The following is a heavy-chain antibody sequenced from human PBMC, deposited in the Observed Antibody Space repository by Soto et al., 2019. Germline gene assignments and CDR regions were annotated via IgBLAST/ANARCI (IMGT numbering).Heavy chain of an antibody. Sequence: LRLSCAASGFTFSSYAMSWVRQAPGKGLEWVSAISGSGGSTYYADSVKGRFTIPRDNSKNTLYLQMNSLRAEDTAVYYCAKDMVQLWFSMSFDYWGQGTLVTVSS. D-gene: IGHD5-18*01. CDR2: ISGSGGST. CDR1: GFTFSSYA. J-gene: IGHJ4*02. CDR3: AKDMVQLWFSMSFDY. V-gene: IGHV3-23*01.